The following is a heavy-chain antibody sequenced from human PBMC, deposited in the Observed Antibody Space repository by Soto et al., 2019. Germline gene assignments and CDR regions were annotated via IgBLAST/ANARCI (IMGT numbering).Heavy chain of an antibody. CDR3: AKDIGSPRAFDI. CDR1: GFTFDDYA. Sequence: EVQLVESGGGLVQPGRSLRLSCAASGFTFDDYAMHWVRQAPGKGLEWVSGISWNSGSIGYADSVKGRFTISRDNAKNSLYLQMNSLRAVDTALYYCAKDIGSPRAFDIWGQGTMVTVSS. V-gene: IGHV3-9*01. D-gene: IGHD3-10*01. J-gene: IGHJ3*02. CDR2: ISWNSGSI.